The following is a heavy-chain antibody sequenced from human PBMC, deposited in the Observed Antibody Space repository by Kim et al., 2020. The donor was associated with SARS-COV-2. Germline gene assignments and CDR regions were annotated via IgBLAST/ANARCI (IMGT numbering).Heavy chain of an antibody. V-gene: IGHV2-70*01. CDR3: ARISYDILTGYYYGMDV. CDR1: GFSLRASGLS. CDR2: IDWDDDK. J-gene: IGHJ6*02. D-gene: IGHD3-9*01. Sequence: SGPTLVNPPPTLTLTCTFSGFSLRASGLSVTWIRQPPGKALEWLALIDWDDDKSYSASLKARLTISKDTSKNQVVLTMTNMDPVDTATYYCARISYDILTGYYYGMDVWGQGTTVTVSS.